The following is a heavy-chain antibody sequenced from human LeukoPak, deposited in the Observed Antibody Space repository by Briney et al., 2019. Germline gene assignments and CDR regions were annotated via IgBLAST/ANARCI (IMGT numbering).Heavy chain of an antibody. CDR1: GGSISSGSYC. CDR2: IYYSGSS. CDR3: ARRAHNSVYFDY. V-gene: IGHV4-39*01. J-gene: IGHJ4*02. Sequence: SETLSLTCTVSGGSISSGSYCWGWIRQPPGKGLEWIGSIYYSGSSYYNLSLKSRVTVSVDTSKNQFSLKLSSVTAADTAVYYCARRAHNSVYFDYWGQGTLVTVSS. D-gene: IGHD1-1*01.